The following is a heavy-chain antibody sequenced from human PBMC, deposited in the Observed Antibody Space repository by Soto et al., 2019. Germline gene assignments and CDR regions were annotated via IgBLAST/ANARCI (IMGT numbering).Heavy chain of an antibody. CDR1: GYTFTRYY. Sequence: QVQLVQSGAEVKKPGASVTVSCKASGYTFTRYYMQWVRQAPGQGLEWMGIINPSGGSTSYAQRFQGRVTMTTDTSTSTVYLDLSGLRSDDTAVYFCARGRTVGNSWYDGEIFHYWGQGTLITVSS. CDR2: INPSGGST. CDR3: ARGRTVGNSWYDGEIFHY. D-gene: IGHD6-13*01. J-gene: IGHJ4*02. V-gene: IGHV1-46*01.